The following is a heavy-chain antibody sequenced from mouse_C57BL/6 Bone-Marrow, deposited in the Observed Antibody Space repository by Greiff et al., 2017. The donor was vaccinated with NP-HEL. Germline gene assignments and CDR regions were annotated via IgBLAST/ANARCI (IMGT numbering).Heavy chain of an antibody. CDR1: GYTFTSYW. Sequence: VQLQQPGAELVKPGASVKMSCKASGYTFTSYWITWVKQRPGQGLEWIGDIYPGSGSTNYNEKFKSKATLTVDTSSSTAYMQLSSLTSEDSAVYYCARTGSGLIWFAYWGQGTLVTVSA. D-gene: IGHD3-2*02. V-gene: IGHV1-55*01. CDR3: ARTGSGLIWFAY. J-gene: IGHJ3*01. CDR2: IYPGSGST.